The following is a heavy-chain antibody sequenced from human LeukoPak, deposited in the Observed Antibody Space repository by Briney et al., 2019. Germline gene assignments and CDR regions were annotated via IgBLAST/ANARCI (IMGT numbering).Heavy chain of an antibody. CDR3: ARERSRGGMDV. Sequence: GGSLRLSCAASGFTFSSYAMHWVRQAPGKGLEWVAVISYDGSNKYYADSMKGRFTISRDNSKNTLYLQMNSLRAEDTAVYYCARERSRGGMDVWGQGTTVTVSS. CDR1: GFTFSSYA. CDR2: ISYDGSNK. V-gene: IGHV3-30-3*01. J-gene: IGHJ6*02. D-gene: IGHD6-13*01.